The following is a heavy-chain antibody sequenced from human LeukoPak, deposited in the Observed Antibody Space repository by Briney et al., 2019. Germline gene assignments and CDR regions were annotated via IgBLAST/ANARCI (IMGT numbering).Heavy chain of an antibody. CDR3: AKTNPSLLGY. V-gene: IGHV3-23*01. CDR1: GFTFSSYS. CDR2: ISGSGGST. J-gene: IGHJ4*02. Sequence: PVGSLRLSCAASGFTFSSYSMNWVRQAPGKGLEWVSAISGSGGSTYYADSVKGRFTISRDNSKNTLYLQMNSLRAEDTAVYYCAKTNPSLLGYWGQGTLVTVPS. D-gene: IGHD2-8*01.